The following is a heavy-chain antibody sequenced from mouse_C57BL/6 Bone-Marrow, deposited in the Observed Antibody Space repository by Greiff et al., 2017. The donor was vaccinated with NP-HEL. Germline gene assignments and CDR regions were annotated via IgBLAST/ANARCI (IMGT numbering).Heavy chain of an antibody. J-gene: IGHJ2*01. V-gene: IGHV5-12*01. CDR2: INNGGGST. D-gene: IGHD1-1*01. CDR1: GYTFRDYD. Sequence: EVKLMQSGAGLVRPGGSLKLSCTASGYTFRDYDISWVRQTTEQGLEWVAYINNGGGSTYYPEKVKGQSTISRDNAKNTLYLEISRLTSEATAMYSCARLSTVVDYFGYWGTGTTLTVSS. CDR3: ARLSTVVDYFGY.